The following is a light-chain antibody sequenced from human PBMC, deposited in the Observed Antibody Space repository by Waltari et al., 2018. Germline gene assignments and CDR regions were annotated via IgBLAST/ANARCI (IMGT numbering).Light chain of an antibody. CDR1: QGISSF. CDR3: QQINSFPLT. V-gene: IGKV1-9*01. J-gene: IGKJ4*01. Sequence: IQLTQSPSSLSASVGDRVSITCRASQGISSFLAWYQQKPGKAPTLLIYAASTLQSGVPSRFSGSGSGTDFTLTISSLQPEDFATYYCQQINSFPLTFGGGTKVEI. CDR2: AAS.